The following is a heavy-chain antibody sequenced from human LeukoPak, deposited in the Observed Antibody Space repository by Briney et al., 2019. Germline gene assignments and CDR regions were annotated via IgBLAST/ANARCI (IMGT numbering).Heavy chain of an antibody. CDR1: GYTFTGYY. J-gene: IGHJ4*02. CDR2: INPNSGGT. CDR3: AGEWYDILTGYLPFGY. D-gene: IGHD3-9*01. Sequence: GASVKVSCKASGYTFTGYYMHWVRQAPGQGLEWMGRINPNSGGTNYAQKFQGRVTMTRDTSINTAYMELSRLRSDDTAVYYCAGEWYDILTGYLPFGYWGQGTLVTVSS. V-gene: IGHV1-2*06.